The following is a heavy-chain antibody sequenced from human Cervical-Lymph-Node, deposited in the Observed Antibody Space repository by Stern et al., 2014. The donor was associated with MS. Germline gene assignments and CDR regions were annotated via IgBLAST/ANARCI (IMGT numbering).Heavy chain of an antibody. CDR3: ARGETPIPSYGMDV. V-gene: IGHV1-69*06. CDR2: IIPIFGTA. CDR1: GGSFNGYA. D-gene: IGHD1-26*01. J-gene: IGHJ6*02. Sequence: VHLVGSGAEVKKPGSSVKVSCKASGGSFNGYAISWVRQAPGQGLEWLGGIIPIFGTANYAQKFQGRVAITSDRSTITAYMELTSLRSEDTAVYYCARGETPIPSYGMDVWGQGTTVTVSS.